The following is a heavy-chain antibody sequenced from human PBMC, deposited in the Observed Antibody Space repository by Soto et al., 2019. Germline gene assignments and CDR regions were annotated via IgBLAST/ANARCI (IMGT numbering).Heavy chain of an antibody. D-gene: IGHD3-9*01. V-gene: IGHV1-69*13. CDR1: GGTFSSYA. J-gene: IGHJ4*02. CDR2: IIPIFGTV. Sequence: ASVKVSCKASGGTFSSYAISWVRQAPGQGLEWMGGIIPIFGTVNYAQKFQGRVTITADESTSTAYMELSSLRSEDTAVYYCASTTYYDILTGYYPPPFDYWGQGTLVTVSS. CDR3: ASTTYYDILTGYYPPPFDY.